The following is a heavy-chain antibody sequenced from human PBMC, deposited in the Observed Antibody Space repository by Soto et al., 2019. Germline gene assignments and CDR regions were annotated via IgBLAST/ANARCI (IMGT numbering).Heavy chain of an antibody. CDR2: LFYSKTA. J-gene: IGHJ6*03. CDR1: GGSVITSSYY. D-gene: IGHD3-3*02. V-gene: IGHV4-39*01. CDR3: ARQPIALPVGSRFFMDV. Sequence: SETLSLTCTVSGGSVITSSYYWAWIRQPPGKGLEWIGSLFYSKTAFYNPSLRGRVTMSVDTSENQISLKVNSVTAADTAVYYCARQPIALPVGSRFFMDVWGEGTTVTVSS.